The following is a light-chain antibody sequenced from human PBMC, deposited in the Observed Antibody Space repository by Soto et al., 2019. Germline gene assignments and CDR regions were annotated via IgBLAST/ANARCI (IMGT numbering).Light chain of an antibody. V-gene: IGLV1-51*01. Sequence: VLTQPPSVSAAPGQKVTISCSGRSSNIGGNSVSWYQQLPGTDPKLLIYDDNKRPSGIPDRFSASQSGTQATRSITAFQAGYMAYYYCGSWDIRLIPYLFRTGITGPGL. CDR1: SSNIGGNS. CDR2: DDN. CDR3: GSWDIRLIPYL. J-gene: IGLJ1*01.